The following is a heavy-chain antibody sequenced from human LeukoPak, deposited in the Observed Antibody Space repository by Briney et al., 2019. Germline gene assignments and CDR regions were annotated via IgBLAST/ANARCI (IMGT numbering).Heavy chain of an antibody. Sequence: SVKVSCKASGGTFSSYAISWVRQAPGQGLEWMGGIIPIFGTANYAQKFQGRVTITADKSTSTAYMELSSLRSEDTTVYYCASRGGFGELLDLDYWGQGTLVTVSS. CDR2: IIPIFGTA. CDR3: ASRGGFGELLDLDY. V-gene: IGHV1-69*06. D-gene: IGHD3-10*01. J-gene: IGHJ4*02. CDR1: GGTFSSYA.